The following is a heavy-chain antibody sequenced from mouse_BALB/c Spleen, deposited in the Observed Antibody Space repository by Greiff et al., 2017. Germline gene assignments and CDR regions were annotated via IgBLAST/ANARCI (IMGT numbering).Heavy chain of an antibody. CDR2: ISSGGSYT. CDR3: ARHEYGNYRYYAMDY. CDR1: GFTFSSYG. V-gene: IGHV5-6*01. J-gene: IGHJ4*01. D-gene: IGHD2-10*02. Sequence: EVQLQESGGDLVKPGGSLKLSCAASGFTFSSYGMSWVRQTPDKRLEWVATISSGGSYTYYPDSVKGRFTISRDNAKNTLYLQMSSLKSEDTAMYYCARHEYGNYRYYAMDYWGQGTSVTVSS.